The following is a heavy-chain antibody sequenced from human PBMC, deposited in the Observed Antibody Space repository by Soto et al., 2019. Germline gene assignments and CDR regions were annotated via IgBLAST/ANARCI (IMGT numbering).Heavy chain of an antibody. D-gene: IGHD3-22*01. V-gene: IGHV1-46*01. Sequence: ASVNVSCKASGYTFTSYYMHWVRQAPGQGLEWMGIINPSGGSTSYAQKFQGRVTMTRDTSTSTVYMELSSLRSEDTAVYYCARGRRGYYYDSSGYYPRGYNWFDPWGQGTLVTVSS. CDR1: GYTFTSYY. CDR3: ARGRRGYYYDSSGYYPRGYNWFDP. J-gene: IGHJ5*02. CDR2: INPSGGST.